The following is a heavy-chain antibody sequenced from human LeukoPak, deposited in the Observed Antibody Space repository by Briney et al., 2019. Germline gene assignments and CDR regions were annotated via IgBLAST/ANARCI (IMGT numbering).Heavy chain of an antibody. CDR2: ISGSGGST. D-gene: IGHD2-21*02. CDR1: GFTFSSYA. J-gene: IGHJ6*02. Sequence: GGSLRLSCAASGFTFSSYAMSWVRQAPGKGLEWVSAISGSGGSTYYADSVKGRLTISRDNSKNTLYLQMNSLRAEDTAVYYCAKQQHIVVVTAIRDNPRYYYYGMDVWGQGTTVTVSS. CDR3: AKQQHIVVVTAIRDNPRYYYYGMDV. V-gene: IGHV3-23*01.